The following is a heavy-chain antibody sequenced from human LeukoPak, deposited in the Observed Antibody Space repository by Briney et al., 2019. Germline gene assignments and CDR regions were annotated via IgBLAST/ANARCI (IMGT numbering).Heavy chain of an antibody. CDR2: INHSGST. Sequence: SETLSLTCTASGGSISSNSYYWSWIRQPPGKGLEWIGEINHSGSTNYNPSLKSRVTISVDTSKNQFSLKLSSVTAADTAVYYCAREFWAEDGSGSYDYWGQGTLVTVSS. CDR1: GGSISSNSYY. CDR3: AREFWAEDGSGSYDY. D-gene: IGHD3-10*01. J-gene: IGHJ4*02. V-gene: IGHV4-39*07.